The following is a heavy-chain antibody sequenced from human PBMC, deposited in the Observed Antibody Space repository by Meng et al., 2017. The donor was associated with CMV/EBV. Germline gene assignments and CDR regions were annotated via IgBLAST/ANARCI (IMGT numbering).Heavy chain of an antibody. CDR3: ARGSTPSKRWLQLHYYYYGMDV. V-gene: IGHV3-48*04. J-gene: IGHJ6*02. Sequence: LSLTCAASGFTFSSYSMNWVRQAPGKGLEWVSYISSSSSTIYYADSVKGRFTISRDNAKNSLYLQMNSLRAEDTAVYYCARGSTPSKRWLQLHYYYYGMDVWGQGTTVTVSS. D-gene: IGHD5-24*01. CDR2: ISSSSSTI. CDR1: GFTFSSYS.